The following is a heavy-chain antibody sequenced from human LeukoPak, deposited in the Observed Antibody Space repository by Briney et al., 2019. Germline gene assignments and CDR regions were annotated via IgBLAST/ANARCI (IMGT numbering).Heavy chain of an antibody. V-gene: IGHV3-43D*03. CDR1: GFTFDDYA. CDR3: AKGRGSYPPHYFNY. Sequence: GGSLRLSCAASGFTFDDYAMHWVRQAPGKGLEWVSLISWDGGSTYYADSVEGRFTISRDNSKNSLYLQMNSLRPEDTALYYCAKGRGSYPPHYFNYWGQGTLVTVSS. D-gene: IGHD3-16*02. J-gene: IGHJ4*02. CDR2: ISWDGGST.